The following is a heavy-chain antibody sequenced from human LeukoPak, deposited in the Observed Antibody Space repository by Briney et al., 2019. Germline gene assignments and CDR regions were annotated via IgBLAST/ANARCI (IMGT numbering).Heavy chain of an antibody. Sequence: GGSLRLSCAASGFTFSSYGMSWVRQAPGKGLEWVSAISGSGGSTYYADSVKGRFTISRDNSKNTLYLQMNSLRAEDTAVYYCAKALVDYAAGYYYYMDVWGKGTTVTISS. V-gene: IGHV3-23*01. D-gene: IGHD4-17*01. J-gene: IGHJ6*03. CDR2: ISGSGGST. CDR1: GFTFSSYG. CDR3: AKALVDYAAGYYYYMDV.